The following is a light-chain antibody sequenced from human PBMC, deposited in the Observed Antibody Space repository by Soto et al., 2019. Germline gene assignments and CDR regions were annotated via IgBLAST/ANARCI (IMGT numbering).Light chain of an antibody. J-gene: IGLJ3*02. CDR3: QSAATSVPYIVL. CDR2: KDT. Sequence: SYELTQPPSVSVSPGQTARITCSGDALPKKYAYWYQQKPGQAPVLVMYKDTERPSGIPERFSGSSSGTTVTLTINGVQAEDEADYYCQSAATSVPYIVLFGGGTKLTVL. V-gene: IGLV3-25*02. CDR1: ALPKKY.